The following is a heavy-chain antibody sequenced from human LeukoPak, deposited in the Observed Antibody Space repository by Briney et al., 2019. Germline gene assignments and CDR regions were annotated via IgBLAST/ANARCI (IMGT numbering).Heavy chain of an antibody. CDR2: INHSGST. J-gene: IGHJ4*02. V-gene: IGHV4-34*01. CDR1: GGSFSGYY. CDR3: ARRETGWFGKKHFDY. Sequence: SETLSLTCAVYGGSFSGYYWSWIRQPPGKGLEWIGEINHSGSTNYNPSLKSRVTISVDTSKNQFSLKLSSVTAADTAVYYCARRETGWFGKKHFDYWGQGTLVTVSS. D-gene: IGHD3-10*01.